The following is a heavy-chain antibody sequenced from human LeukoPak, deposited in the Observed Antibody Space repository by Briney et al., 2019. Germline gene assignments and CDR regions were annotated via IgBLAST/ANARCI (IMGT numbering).Heavy chain of an antibody. CDR1: GFTFSTYN. CDR2: ISGSSSII. CDR3: ASAIGSIWYEFDY. V-gene: IGHV3-48*01. Sequence: GGSLRLSCAASGFTFSTYNMNWVRQAPGKGLEWVSHISGSSSIIYYADSVKGRFTISRDNSKNTLYLQMNSLRAEDTAVYYCASAIGSIWYEFDYWGQGTLVTVSS. D-gene: IGHD6-13*01. J-gene: IGHJ4*02.